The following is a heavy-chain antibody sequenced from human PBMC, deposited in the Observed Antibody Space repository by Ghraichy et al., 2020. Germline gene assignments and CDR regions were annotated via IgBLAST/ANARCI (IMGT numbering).Heavy chain of an antibody. CDR1: GFTFSSYG. CDR2: IWYDGSNK. Sequence: GESLNISCAASGFTFSSYGMHWVRQAPGKGLEWVAVIWYDGSNKYYADSVKGRFTISRDNSKNTLYLQMNSLRAEDTAVYYCARDGTPSRPEWELLSNDAFDIWGQGTMVTVSS. CDR3: ARDGTPSRPEWELLSNDAFDI. D-gene: IGHD1-26*01. V-gene: IGHV3-33*01. J-gene: IGHJ3*02.